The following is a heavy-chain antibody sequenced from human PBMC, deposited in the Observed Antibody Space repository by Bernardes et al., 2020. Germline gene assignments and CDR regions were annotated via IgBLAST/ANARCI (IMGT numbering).Heavy chain of an antibody. V-gene: IGHV4-61*01. J-gene: IGHJ4*02. Sequence: SETLSLTCTVSGGSVSSGSYYWSWILQPPGKGLEWIGYIYYSGSTNYNPSLKSRVTISVDTSKNQFSLKLSSVTAADTAVYYCARRAYDFWSGSYFDYWGQGTLVTVSS. CDR2: IYYSGST. CDR3: ARRAYDFWSGSYFDY. CDR1: GGSVSSGSYY. D-gene: IGHD3-3*01.